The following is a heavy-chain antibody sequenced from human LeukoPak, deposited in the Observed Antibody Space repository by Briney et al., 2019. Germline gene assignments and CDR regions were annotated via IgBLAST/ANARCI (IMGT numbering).Heavy chain of an antibody. J-gene: IGHJ4*02. Sequence: PSETLSLTCTVSGGSISTSSYYWGWVRQPPGKGLEWIGNIFYSGSTYYSPSLKSRVTISVDTSKNQFSLKLSSVTAADTAVYYCARGRRVWSKPYYFDYWGQGTLVTVSS. V-gene: IGHV4-39*07. CDR3: ARGRRVWSKPYYFDY. CDR2: IFYSGST. D-gene: IGHD3-16*01. CDR1: GGSISTSSYY.